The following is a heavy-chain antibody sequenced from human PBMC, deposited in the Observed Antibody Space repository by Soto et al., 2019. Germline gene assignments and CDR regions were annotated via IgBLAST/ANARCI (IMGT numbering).Heavy chain of an antibody. V-gene: IGHV4-39*01. CDR3: ARLEGYSYGLPDY. D-gene: IGHD5-18*01. CDR1: GGSISSSSYY. J-gene: IGHJ4*02. CDR2: IYYSGST. Sequence: LSLTCTVSGGSISSSSYYWGWIRQPPGKGLEWIGSIYYSGSTYYNPSLKSRVTISVDTSKNQFSLKLSSVTAADTAVYYCARLEGYSYGLPDYWGQGTLVTVSS.